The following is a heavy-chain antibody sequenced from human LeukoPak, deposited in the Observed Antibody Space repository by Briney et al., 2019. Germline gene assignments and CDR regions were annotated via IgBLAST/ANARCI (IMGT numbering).Heavy chain of an antibody. CDR2: ISSSSSTI. J-gene: IGHJ2*01. CDR3: ARVQGGERNYDSSGYIPPSYWYFDL. CDR1: GFTFSSYS. V-gene: IGHV3-48*01. Sequence: QAGGSLRLSCAASGFTFSSYSMNWVRQAPGKGLEWVSYISSSSSTIYYADSVKGRFTISRDNAKNSLYLQMNSLRAEDTAVYYCARVQGGERNYDSSGYIPPSYWYFDLWGRGTLVTVSS. D-gene: IGHD3-22*01.